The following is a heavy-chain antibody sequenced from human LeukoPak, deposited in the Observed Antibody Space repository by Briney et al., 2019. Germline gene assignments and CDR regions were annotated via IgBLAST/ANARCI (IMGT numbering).Heavy chain of an antibody. CDR1: GFTFDDYA. D-gene: IGHD4-11*01. V-gene: IGHV3-9*01. J-gene: IGHJ4*02. CDR3: AKDVYSNYGQEGYFDY. Sequence: GRSLRLSCAASGFTFDDYAMHWVRQAPGKGLEWVSGISWNSASVDYADSVKGRFTISRDNAKNSLYLQMNSLRAEDTALYYCAKDVYSNYGQEGYFDYWGQGTLVTVSS. CDR2: ISWNSASV.